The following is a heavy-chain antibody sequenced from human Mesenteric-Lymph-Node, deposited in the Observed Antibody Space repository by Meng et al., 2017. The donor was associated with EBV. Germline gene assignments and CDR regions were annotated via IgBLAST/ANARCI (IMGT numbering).Heavy chain of an antibody. CDR2: NTVGKGYK. D-gene: IGHD5-12*01. J-gene: IGHJ4*02. V-gene: IGHV1-3*01. CDR3: TRRGGGYDDY. Sequence: QVELVQSGDEVMQPXXPXEVSCEVSGHPFTSYAMHWVRQAPRKRREWMGWNTVGKGYKKYSQNFQERITINRDTSASTAYMELRSVRSEDTAVYYCTRRGGGYDDYWGQGTLVTVSS. CDR1: GHPFTSYA.